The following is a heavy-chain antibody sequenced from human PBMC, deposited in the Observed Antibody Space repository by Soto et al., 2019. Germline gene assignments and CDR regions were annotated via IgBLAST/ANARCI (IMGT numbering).Heavy chain of an antibody. D-gene: IGHD3-10*01. CDR3: AGPLGFGESYYGREV. Sequence: PGESLKISFKGSGYSFTSYLICWVRQMPVKGLEWMGIIYPGDSDTRYSPSFQGPVTISADKSISTAYLQWSSLKGSDTAMYYCAGPLGFGESYYGREVYGQGTTVTVCS. CDR2: IYPGDSDT. CDR1: GYSFTSYL. V-gene: IGHV5-51*01. J-gene: IGHJ6*02.